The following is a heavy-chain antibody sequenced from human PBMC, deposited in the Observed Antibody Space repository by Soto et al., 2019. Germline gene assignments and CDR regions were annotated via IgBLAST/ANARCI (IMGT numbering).Heavy chain of an antibody. V-gene: IGHV4-4*02. Sequence: QVQLQESGPGLVKPSGTLSLTCAVSNGSITSGNWWSWVRQPPGKGLEWIGDIYQTGSTNYNPSLRSRVIIPVNNPKITFPRCLVSVPAGDGAVCFWGGFGGALVPIAGWSGPWGGGILVPVSS. CDR3: GGFGGALVPIAGWSGP. J-gene: IGHJ5*02. CDR1: NGSITSGNW. CDR2: IYQTGST. D-gene: IGHD3-16*01.